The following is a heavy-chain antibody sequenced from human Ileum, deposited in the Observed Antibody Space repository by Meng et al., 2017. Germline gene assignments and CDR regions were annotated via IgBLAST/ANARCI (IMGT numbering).Heavy chain of an antibody. CDR1: DGSFSGYF. Sequence: QVQLQQWGEGLLKPSGTLSPTCAVYDGSFSGYFWSWIRQPPGKGLEWIGEINHSGSTNYNPSLKGRVTISVDTSKSQFSLRLNSVTAADTALYYCAGATIRTYYYGSGSYYFTKWGQGTLVTVSS. V-gene: IGHV4-34*01. J-gene: IGHJ4*02. CDR3: AGATIRTYYYGSGSYYFTK. CDR2: INHSGST. D-gene: IGHD3-10*01.